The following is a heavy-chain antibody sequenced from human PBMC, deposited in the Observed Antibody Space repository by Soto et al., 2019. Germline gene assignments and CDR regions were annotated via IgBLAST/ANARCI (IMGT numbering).Heavy chain of an antibody. CDR3: AHRILRTVFGLVTTTAIYFDF. CDR1: GFSLTTSGVG. V-gene: IGHV2-5*02. Sequence: QITLNESGPTVVKPAETLTLTCTFSGFSLTTSGVGVGWIRQSPGKAPEWLALIYWDDDKRYSASLKGRLTITTDTAKNQVVLTMARVDPADTATYYCAHRILRTVFGLVTTTAIYFDFWGQGTPVVVSS. D-gene: IGHD3-3*01. J-gene: IGHJ4*02. CDR2: IYWDDDK.